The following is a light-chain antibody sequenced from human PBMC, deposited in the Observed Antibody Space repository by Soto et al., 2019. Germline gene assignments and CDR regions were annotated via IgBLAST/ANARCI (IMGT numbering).Light chain of an antibody. CDR1: QTVSDNY. Sequence: EIVLTQSPGTLSLSPRQRATLSCRASQTVSDNYLAWYQQKPGQAPRLLIYGASSRAPGIPDRFSGSGSGTDFPLTISRLEPEDFAIYYCHQYAASPRTFGQGTQVEVK. J-gene: IGKJ1*01. CDR3: HQYAASPRT. V-gene: IGKV3-20*01. CDR2: GAS.